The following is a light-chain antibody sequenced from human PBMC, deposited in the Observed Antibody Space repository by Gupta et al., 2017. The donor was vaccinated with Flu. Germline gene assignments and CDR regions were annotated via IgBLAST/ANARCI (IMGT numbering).Light chain of an antibody. CDR2: DGS. Sequence: DIQLTQSPSSLSASLGDRVTITCQASQDIRNYLNWYQLNPGKAPKLLIYDGSILETRVPSRFSGSGSGTDFTLTINSLQPEDIATYYCQQYGHLVVSFGQGTKLEI. J-gene: IGKJ2*03. CDR1: QDIRNY. V-gene: IGKV1-33*01. CDR3: QQYGHLVVS.